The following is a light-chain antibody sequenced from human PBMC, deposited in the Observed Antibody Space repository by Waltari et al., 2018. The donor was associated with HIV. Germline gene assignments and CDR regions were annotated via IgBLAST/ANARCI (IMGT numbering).Light chain of an antibody. J-gene: IGKJ1*01. CDR3: QQSYSTPRM. CDR1: QIIGTY. CDR2: AAS. V-gene: IGKV1-39*01. Sequence: DIQVTQSPSSLSASVGDRVTITCRASQIIGTYLNWYQQKPGRAPNLLIYAASTLQTGVPSRFSGSGSGTDFTLTISSLQPEDFATYYCQQSYSTPRMFGQGTKVEIK.